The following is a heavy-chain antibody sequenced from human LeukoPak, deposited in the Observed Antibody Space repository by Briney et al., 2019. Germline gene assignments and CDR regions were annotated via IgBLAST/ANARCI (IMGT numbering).Heavy chain of an antibody. CDR3: ARDYWWNHDY. D-gene: IGHD1-14*01. CDR2: ISKDGSDK. J-gene: IGHJ4*02. CDR1: GFTFSDYA. Sequence: GGSLRLSCAASGFTFSDYAMHWVRQAPGKGLEWVAVISKDGSDKYYPGSVRGRFTISRDNSKNTIYLQMDSLRAEDTAIYYCARDYWWNHDYWGQGTLVTVSS. V-gene: IGHV3-30-3*01.